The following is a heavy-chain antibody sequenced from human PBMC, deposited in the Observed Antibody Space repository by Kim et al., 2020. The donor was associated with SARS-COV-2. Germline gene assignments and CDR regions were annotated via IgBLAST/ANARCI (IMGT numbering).Heavy chain of an antibody. CDR3: ARDLMIVVDYYYYGMDV. V-gene: IGHV3-48*02. CDR2: ISSSSSTI. Sequence: GGSLRLSCAASGFTFSSYSMNWVRQAPGKGLEWVSYISSSSSTIYYADSVKGRFTISRDNAKNSLYLQMNSLRDEDTAVYYCARDLMIVVDYYYYGMDVWGQGTTVTVSS. D-gene: IGHD3-22*01. CDR1: GFTFSSYS. J-gene: IGHJ6*02.